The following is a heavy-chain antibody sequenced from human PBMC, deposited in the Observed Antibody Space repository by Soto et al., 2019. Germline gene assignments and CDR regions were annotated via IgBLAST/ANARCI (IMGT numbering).Heavy chain of an antibody. D-gene: IGHD4-17*01. V-gene: IGHV3-23*01. Sequence: EVQLLESGGGLVQPGGSLRLSCAACGFTFSSYAMSWVRQAPGKGLEWVSAISGSGGSTYYADSVKGRFTISRDNSKNTLYLQMNSLRAEDTAVYYCAKRIRPGDYVGVNGDWGQGTLVTVSS. J-gene: IGHJ4*02. CDR1: GFTFSSYA. CDR2: ISGSGGST. CDR3: AKRIRPGDYVGVNGD.